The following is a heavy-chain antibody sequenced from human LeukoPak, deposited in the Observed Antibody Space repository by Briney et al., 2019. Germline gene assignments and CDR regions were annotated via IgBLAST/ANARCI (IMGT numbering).Heavy chain of an antibody. Sequence: PSETLSLTCTVSGGSISSSSYYWGWIRQPPGKGLEWIGSIYYSGSTYYNPSLKSRVTISVDTSKNQFSLKLSSVTAADTAVYYCARHSPRYFGDGDDAFDIWGQGTMVTVSS. CDR2: IYYSGST. CDR1: GGSISSSSYY. D-gene: IGHD3-9*01. CDR3: ARHSPRYFGDGDDAFDI. V-gene: IGHV4-39*01. J-gene: IGHJ3*02.